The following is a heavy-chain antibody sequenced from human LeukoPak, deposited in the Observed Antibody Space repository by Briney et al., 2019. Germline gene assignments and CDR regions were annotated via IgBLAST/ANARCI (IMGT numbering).Heavy chain of an antibody. V-gene: IGHV3-23*01. D-gene: IGHD3-10*01. CDR2: ISGSGGST. CDR3: AKNTMVRGYYFDY. CDR1: GFTFSSYG. J-gene: IGHJ4*02. Sequence: GGSLRLSCAASGFTFSSYGMSWVRQAPGKGLEWVSAISGSGGSTYYADSVKGRFTISRDNSKNTLYLQMNSLRAEDTAVYYCAKNTMVRGYYFDYWGQGTLVTVSS.